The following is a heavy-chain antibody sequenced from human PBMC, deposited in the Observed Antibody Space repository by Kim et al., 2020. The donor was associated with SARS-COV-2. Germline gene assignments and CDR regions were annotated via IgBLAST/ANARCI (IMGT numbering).Heavy chain of an antibody. CDR3: AKGGSSWDPYYYYGMDV. V-gene: IGHV3-23*01. Sequence: VEGRFTISRDNSKNTLYLQMNSLRAEDTAVYYCAKGGSSWDPYYYYGMDVWGQGTTVTVSS. D-gene: IGHD6-13*01. J-gene: IGHJ6*02.